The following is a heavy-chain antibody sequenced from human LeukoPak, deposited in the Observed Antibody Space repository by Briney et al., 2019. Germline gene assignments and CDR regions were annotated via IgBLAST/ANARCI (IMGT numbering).Heavy chain of an antibody. CDR2: IYYSGST. CDR1: GGSITSGGYY. V-gene: IGHV4-31*03. CDR3: CRLITFGGVIAH. J-gene: IGHJ5*02. D-gene: IGHD3-16*01. Sequence: SETLSLTCTVSGGSITSGGYYWSWIRQHPGRGLEWIGYIYYSGSTYYNPSLKSRVTISVDTSKNLFSLKLSSVTAADTAVYYCCRLITFGGVIAHWGQGTLVTVSS.